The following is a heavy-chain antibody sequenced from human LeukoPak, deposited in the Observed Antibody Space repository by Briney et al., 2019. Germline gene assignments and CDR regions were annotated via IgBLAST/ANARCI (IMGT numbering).Heavy chain of an antibody. CDR2: ISSSSSTI. Sequence: GGSLRLSCAASGFTFSSDSMNWVRQAPGKGLEWVSYISSSSSTIYYADSVKGRFTISRDNAKNSLYLQMNSLRDEDTAVYYCAREDPYSSGWSFDYRGQGTLVTVSS. CDR3: AREDPYSSGWSFDY. D-gene: IGHD6-19*01. J-gene: IGHJ4*02. CDR1: GFTFSSDS. V-gene: IGHV3-48*02.